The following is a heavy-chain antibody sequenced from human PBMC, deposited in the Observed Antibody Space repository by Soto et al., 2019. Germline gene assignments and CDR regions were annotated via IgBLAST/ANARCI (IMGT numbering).Heavy chain of an antibody. Sequence: SETLSLTCTVSGGSISSYYWSWIRQPPGKGLEWIGYIYYSGSTNYNPSLKSRVTISVDTSKNQFSLKLSSVTAADTAVYYCARDSSGYDLYYYYYYMDVWGKGTTVTVSS. D-gene: IGHD5-12*01. CDR3: ARDSSGYDLYYYYYYMDV. CDR2: IYYSGST. J-gene: IGHJ6*03. V-gene: IGHV4-59*01. CDR1: GGSISSYY.